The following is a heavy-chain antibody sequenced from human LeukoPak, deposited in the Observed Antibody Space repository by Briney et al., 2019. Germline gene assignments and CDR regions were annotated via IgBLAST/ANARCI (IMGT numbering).Heavy chain of an antibody. D-gene: IGHD1-26*01. CDR1: SYSISSGFY. CDR2: IYYSGTT. V-gene: IGHV4-38-2*01. Sequence: SETLSLTCAVSSYSISSGFYWGWIRQPPGKGLEWIGSIYYSGTTYYNPSLKSRVTISVDTSKSQFSLKLSSVTAADTAVYYCARARGGTYADFDYWGQGTLVTVSS. CDR3: ARARGGTYADFDY. J-gene: IGHJ4*02.